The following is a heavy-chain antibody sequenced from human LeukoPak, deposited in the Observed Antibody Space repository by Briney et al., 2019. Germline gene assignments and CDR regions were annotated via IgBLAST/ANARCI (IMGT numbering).Heavy chain of an antibody. CDR2: ICAYNGNT. J-gene: IGHJ4*02. CDR1: GYTFTSDG. Sequence: HVASVKVSCKASGYTFTSDGISWVRQAPGQGLEWMGWICAYNGNTNYAQKLQGRVTMTTDTSTSTAYMGMRSLRSNSTGVYYFARGSYLDYWGQGTLVTVSS. CDR3: ARGSYLDY. V-gene: IGHV1-18*01. D-gene: IGHD2-15*01.